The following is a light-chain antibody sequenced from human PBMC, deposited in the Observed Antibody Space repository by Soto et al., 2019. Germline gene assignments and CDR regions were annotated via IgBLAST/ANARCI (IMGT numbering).Light chain of an antibody. V-gene: IGKV3-15*01. J-gene: IGKJ5*01. CDR1: QGVSSN. CDR2: DAS. CDR3: QQCNDWPPT. Sequence: EIVMTQSPATLSVSPGERATLSCRASQGVSSNLAWYQHKPGQAPRLLIYDASTRATGIPARFGGSGSGTQFILTISSLQSEDFALYYCQQCNDWPPTFGQGTRLEIK.